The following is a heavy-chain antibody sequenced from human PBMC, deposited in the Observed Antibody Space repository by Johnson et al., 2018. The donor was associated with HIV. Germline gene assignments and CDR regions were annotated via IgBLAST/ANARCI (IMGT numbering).Heavy chain of an antibody. CDR1: GFTFSNYG. V-gene: IGHV3-33*08. CDR3: AREGEWERHAFDI. CDR2: IWYAGSNK. D-gene: IGHD1-26*01. J-gene: IGHJ3*02. Sequence: QVQLVESGGGLVQPGGSLRLYCAASGFTFSNYGMHWVRQAPCKGLEWVAVIWYAGSNKYYADSVKGRFTISRDNAKNSLYLQMNSLRAEDTALYYCAREGEWERHAFDIWGKGTMVTVSS.